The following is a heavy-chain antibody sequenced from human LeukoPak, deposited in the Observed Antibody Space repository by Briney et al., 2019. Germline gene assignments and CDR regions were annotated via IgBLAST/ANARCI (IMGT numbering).Heavy chain of an antibody. J-gene: IGHJ3*02. CDR2: INWNGGST. CDR1: GFTFDDYG. CDR3: AREGLDYYDSSGYWRAFDI. Sequence: GGSLRLSCAASGFTFDDYGMRWVRQAPGKGLEWVSGINWNGGSTGYADSVKGRFTISRDNAKNSLYLQMNSLRAEDTALYHCAREGLDYYDSSGYWRAFDIWGQGTMVTVSS. D-gene: IGHD3-22*01. V-gene: IGHV3-20*01.